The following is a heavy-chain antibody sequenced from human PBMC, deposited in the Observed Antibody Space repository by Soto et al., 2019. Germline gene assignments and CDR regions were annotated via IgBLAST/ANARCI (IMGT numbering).Heavy chain of an antibody. CDR1: GYTFTSYG. V-gene: IGHV1-3*01. D-gene: IGHD6-13*01. J-gene: IGHJ5*02. Sequence: QVQLVQSGTEVKKPGASVKVSCKASGYTFTSYGIHWVRQAPGQRLEWMGWINAANGDTKYSPKFQGRDAMTRDTFASTAYMELSSLRSEDTAVDYCVRRHVSATGIDWFDPWGQGTLVTVSS. CDR2: INAANGDT. CDR3: VRRHVSATGIDWFDP.